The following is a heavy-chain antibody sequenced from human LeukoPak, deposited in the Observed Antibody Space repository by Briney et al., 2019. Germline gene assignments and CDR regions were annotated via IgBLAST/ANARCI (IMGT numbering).Heavy chain of an antibody. CDR3: AGDISSSGGLEY. J-gene: IGHJ4*02. CDR2: IWYDGSNK. CDR1: GFTFSSYG. D-gene: IGHD6-6*01. V-gene: IGHV3-33*01. Sequence: GGSLRLSCAASGFTFSSYGMHWVRQAPGKGLEWGAVIWYDGSNKYYAGSVKGRFTISRDNSKNTLYLQMNSLRADDTAVYYCAGDISSSGGLEYWGQGTLVTVSS.